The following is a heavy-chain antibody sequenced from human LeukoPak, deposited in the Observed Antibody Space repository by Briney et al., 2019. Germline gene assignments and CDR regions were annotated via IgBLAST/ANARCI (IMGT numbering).Heavy chain of an antibody. J-gene: IGHJ4*02. CDR1: GFTFSSYA. Sequence: GGSLRLSCAASGFTFSSYAMHWVRQAPGKGLEWVAVISYDGSNKYYADSVKGRFTISRDNSKNTLYLQMNSLRAEDTAVYCCASAPGSPDSSGYSLDYWGQGTLVTVSS. V-gene: IGHV3-30-3*01. D-gene: IGHD3-22*01. CDR3: ASAPGSPDSSGYSLDY. CDR2: ISYDGSNK.